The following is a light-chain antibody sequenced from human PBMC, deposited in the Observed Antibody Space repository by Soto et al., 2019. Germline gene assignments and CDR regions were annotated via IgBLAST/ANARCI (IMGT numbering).Light chain of an antibody. J-gene: IGKJ3*01. CDR1: QSIRSY. CDR3: QQTYNTPFT. Sequence: DIQMTQSPSSLSASVGDRVTITCRASQSIRSYLNWYQQKPGKAPKLLIYSASNLQSGVPSRFSGSGSGTDFTLTVSSLQPEDFATYYCQQTYNTPFTFGPGTKVDIK. CDR2: SAS. V-gene: IGKV1-39*01.